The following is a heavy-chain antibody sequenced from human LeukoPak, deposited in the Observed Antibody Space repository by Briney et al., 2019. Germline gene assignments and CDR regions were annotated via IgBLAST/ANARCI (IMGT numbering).Heavy chain of an antibody. D-gene: IGHD3-22*01. J-gene: IGHJ4*02. CDR1: GFTFSDYT. CDR3: AKGQAVIDY. V-gene: IGHV3-48*04. CDR2: IGRSGTTI. Sequence: GGSLRLSCAASGFTFSDYTMNWVRQAPGKGLEWVSFIGRSGTTIYYADSVKGRFTCSRDNAKNSLHLQMNSLRAEDTAVYYCAKGQAVIDYWGQGTLVTVSS.